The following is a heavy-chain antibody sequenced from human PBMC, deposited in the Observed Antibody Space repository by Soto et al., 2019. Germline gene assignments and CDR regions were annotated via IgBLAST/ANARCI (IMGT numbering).Heavy chain of an antibody. CDR3: AKIVTRHSLVPVFDQ. D-gene: IGHD2-21*01. CDR1: GFRFDEYA. Sequence: QLVESGGGLVQPGRSLRLSCVASGFRFDEYAIHWVRQAPGKGLEWVSGISWDSGSINYAGSVRGRFTVSRDNAKNSLYLHMTSLRSEDPAFYYCAKIVTRHSLVPVFDQWGQGALVSVSS. J-gene: IGHJ4*02. V-gene: IGHV3-9*01. CDR2: ISWDSGSI.